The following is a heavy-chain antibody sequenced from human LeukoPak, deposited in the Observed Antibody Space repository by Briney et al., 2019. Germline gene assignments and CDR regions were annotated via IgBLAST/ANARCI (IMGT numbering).Heavy chain of an antibody. D-gene: IGHD4-17*01. V-gene: IGHV3-53*01. CDR3: ARESGSVTSEVDFDY. Sequence: PGGSLRLSCAASGFTVSSNYMSWVRQAPGKGLEWVSVIYSGGYTYYADSVKGRFTISRDSSKNTLYLQMNSLRAEDTAVYYCARESGSVTSEVDFDYWGQGTLVTVSS. J-gene: IGHJ4*02. CDR1: GFTVSSNY. CDR2: IYSGGYT.